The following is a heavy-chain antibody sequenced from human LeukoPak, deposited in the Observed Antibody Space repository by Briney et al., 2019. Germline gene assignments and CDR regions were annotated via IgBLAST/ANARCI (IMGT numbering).Heavy chain of an antibody. CDR3: ARGGAGRYDAFDI. D-gene: IGHD6-19*01. V-gene: IGHV3-30-3*01. J-gene: IGHJ3*02. CDR2: ISYDGSNK. CDR1: GFTFSSYA. Sequence: GGSLRLSCAASGFTFSSYAMHWVRQAPGKGLEWVAVISYDGSNKYYADSVKGRFTISRDNSKNTLYLQMNSLRAEDTAVYYCARGGAGRYDAFDIWGQGTMVTVSS.